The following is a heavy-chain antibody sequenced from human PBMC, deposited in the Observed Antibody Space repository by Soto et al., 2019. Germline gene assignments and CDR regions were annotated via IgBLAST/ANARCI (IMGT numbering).Heavy chain of an antibody. J-gene: IGHJ5*02. V-gene: IGHV4-61*08. Sequence: QVHLQESGPGLVKPSETLSLTCTVSGDSVDSGVYYWSLIRQPPGKGLEWIGHIYYTGSAHYDPSLKSRLTMSIDTSKNQFSLTMTSVSAADTAMYYCARGLAAAGWRDPWGQGHRVTVSS. CDR2: IYYTGSA. CDR3: ARGLAAAGWRDP. CDR1: GDSVDSGVYY. D-gene: IGHD6-13*01.